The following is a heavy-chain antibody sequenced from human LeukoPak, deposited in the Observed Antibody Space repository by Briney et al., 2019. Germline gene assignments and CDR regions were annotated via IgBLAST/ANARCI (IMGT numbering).Heavy chain of an antibody. CDR3: AILGGNSWDY. Sequence: ASVKVSCKASGYTFTSYYMHWVRQAPGQGLEWMGIINPSGGSTSYAQKFQGRVTITADESTSTAYMELSSLRSEDTAVYYCAILGGNSWDYWGQGTLVTVSS. J-gene: IGHJ4*02. CDR2: INPSGGST. D-gene: IGHD4-23*01. V-gene: IGHV1-46*01. CDR1: GYTFTSYY.